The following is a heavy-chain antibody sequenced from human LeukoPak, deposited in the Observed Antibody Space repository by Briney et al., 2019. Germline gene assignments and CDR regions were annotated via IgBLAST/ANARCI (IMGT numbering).Heavy chain of an antibody. CDR3: ARDSFNAPWGQLGYYFDY. Sequence: GGSLRLSCAASGFTFSSYGMHWVRQAPGKGLEWEAVIWYDGSNKYYADSVKGRFTISRDNSKNTLYLQMNSLRAEDTAVYYCARDSFNAPWGQLGYYFDYWGQGTLVTVSS. J-gene: IGHJ4*02. V-gene: IGHV3-33*01. CDR2: IWYDGSNK. D-gene: IGHD2/OR15-2a*01. CDR1: GFTFSSYG.